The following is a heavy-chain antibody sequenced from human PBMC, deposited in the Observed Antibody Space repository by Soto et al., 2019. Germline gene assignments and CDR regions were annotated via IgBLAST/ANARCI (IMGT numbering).Heavy chain of an antibody. D-gene: IGHD6-13*01. Sequence: ASVKVSCKASGYTLTSYDISWVRQAPGQGLEWMGWSSTYSSRTNFAQKFRGRVTVTTDTSTSTVYMELRTLTSDDTAVYYCARPAAGAVDWFDPWGQGTLVTVSS. CDR1: GYTLTSYD. CDR3: ARPAAGAVDWFDP. J-gene: IGHJ5*02. V-gene: IGHV1-18*01. CDR2: SSTYSSRT.